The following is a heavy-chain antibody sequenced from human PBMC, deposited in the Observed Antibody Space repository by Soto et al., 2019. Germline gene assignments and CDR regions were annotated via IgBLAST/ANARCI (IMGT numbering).Heavy chain of an antibody. CDR2: IKTKSDGETT. Sequence: EVQLVESGGGLVKPGGSLRLSCVASGFTFSNGWMNWVRQAPGKGLEWVGHIKTKSDGETTEYAGPVKCRFTISRDDPKSTLYLQMNSLQTEDTGVYYCTTRNYDPPHWGQGTLVTVSS. V-gene: IGHV3-15*07. CDR3: TTRNYDPPH. D-gene: IGHD3-22*01. CDR1: GFTFSNGW. J-gene: IGHJ4*02.